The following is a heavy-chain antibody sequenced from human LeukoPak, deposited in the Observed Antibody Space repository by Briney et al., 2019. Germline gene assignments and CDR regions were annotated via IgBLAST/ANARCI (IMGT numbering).Heavy chain of an antibody. D-gene: IGHD3-10*01. CDR3: ASYLLWFGELTPYGR. J-gene: IGHJ4*02. Sequence: DSVKGRFTISRDNSKNTLYLEVISLTAADTAVYYCASYLLWFGELTPYGRWGQGTLVTVSS. V-gene: IGHV3-30*07.